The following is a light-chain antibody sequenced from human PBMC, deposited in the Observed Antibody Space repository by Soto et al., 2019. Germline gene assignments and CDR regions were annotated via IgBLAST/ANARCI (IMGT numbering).Light chain of an antibody. CDR1: QTINTW. CDR3: QQYSSDSP. CDR2: RAS. Sequence: IPMTQSPSTLSASVGDRVTITCRASQTINTWLAWSQQKPGKAPRLLVYRASSLENGVPSRFGGRGSGTQFIFTISSRQPDDSADYYWQQYSSDSPFGQGPKVEIK. J-gene: IGKJ1*01. V-gene: IGKV1-5*03.